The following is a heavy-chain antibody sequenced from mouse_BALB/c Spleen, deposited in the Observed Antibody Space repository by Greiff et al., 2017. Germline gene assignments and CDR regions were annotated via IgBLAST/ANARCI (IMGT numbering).Heavy chain of an antibody. CDR1: GYSITSDYA. J-gene: IGHJ4*01. CDR3: ARSRRRGVYGAMDY. V-gene: IGHV3-2*02. CDR2: ISYSGST. D-gene: IGHD1-1*01. Sequence: EVKLQESGPGLVKPSQSLSLTCTVAGYSITSDYAWNWIRQFPGNKLEWMGYISYSGSTSYNPSLKSRISITRDTSKNQFFLQLNSVTTEDTATYYCARSRRRGVYGAMDYWGQGTSVTVSS.